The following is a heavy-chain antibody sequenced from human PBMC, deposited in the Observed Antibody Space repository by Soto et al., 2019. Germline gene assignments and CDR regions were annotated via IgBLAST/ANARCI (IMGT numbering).Heavy chain of an antibody. Sequence: QVQLVQSGAEVKKPGASVKVSCKASGYTFTSYGISWMRRAPGQGLEWMGWISAYNGNTNYAQKFQGRVTMTTDTSTNTAYVELRSLRSDDTAVYYCAKDPILTNSPASPVNWYFDLWGRGTLVAVSS. CDR1: GYTFTSYG. J-gene: IGHJ2*01. D-gene: IGHD3-3*01. CDR3: AKDPILTNSPASPVNWYFDL. V-gene: IGHV1-18*01. CDR2: ISAYNGNT.